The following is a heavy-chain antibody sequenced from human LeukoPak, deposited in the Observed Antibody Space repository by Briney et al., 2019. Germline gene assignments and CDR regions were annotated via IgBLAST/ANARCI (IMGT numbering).Heavy chain of an antibody. CDR1: GYTLTELS. Sequence: SVKVSCKVSGYTLTELSMHWVRQAPGKGVGWRGGFDPEDGETIYAQKFQGRVTMTEDTSTDTAYMELSSLRSEDTAVSYCATGHIAVAGIPLNNWGQGTLVAVSS. CDR3: ATGHIAVAGIPLNN. J-gene: IGHJ4*02. CDR2: FDPEDGET. V-gene: IGHV1-24*01. D-gene: IGHD6-19*01.